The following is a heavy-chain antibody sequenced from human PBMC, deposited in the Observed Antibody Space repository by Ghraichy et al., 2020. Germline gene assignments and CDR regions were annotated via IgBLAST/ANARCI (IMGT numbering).Heavy chain of an antibody. CDR3: ARGVSLDY. V-gene: IGHV3-74*01. Sequence: GGSLRLSCAASGFTFSSFRMHWVRQAPGKGLVWVSRINSDGSTTYADCVKGRFTISRDNAKNTLYLQMNSLRAEDTAVYYCARGVSLDYWGQGTLVTVSS. CDR1: GFTFSSFR. J-gene: IGHJ4*02. CDR2: INSDGST.